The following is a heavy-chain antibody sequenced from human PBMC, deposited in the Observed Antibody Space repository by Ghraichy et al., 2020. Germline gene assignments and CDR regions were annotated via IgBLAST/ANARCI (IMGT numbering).Heavy chain of an antibody. J-gene: IGHJ6*02. CDR2: INPNSGGT. V-gene: IGHV1-2*02. CDR3: ASPSGVGATRSYYYYYGMDV. Sequence: ASVKVSCKASGYTFTGYYMHWVRQAPGQGLEWMGWINPNSGGTNYAQKFQGRVTMTRDTSISTAYMELSRLRSDDTAVYYCASPSGVGATRSYYYYYGMDVWGQGTTVTVSS. CDR1: GYTFTGYY. D-gene: IGHD1-26*01.